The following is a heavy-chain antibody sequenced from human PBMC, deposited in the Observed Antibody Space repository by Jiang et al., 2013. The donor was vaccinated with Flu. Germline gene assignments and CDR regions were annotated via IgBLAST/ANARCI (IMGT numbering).Heavy chain of an antibody. J-gene: IGHJ4*02. V-gene: IGHV4-61*02. CDR3: ARGYSDYEYYFDY. Sequence: KPSQTLSLTCTVSGGSISSGSYYWSWIRQPAGKGLEWIGRIYSSGSTKYNPSLKSRVTISVDTSKNQFSLKLSSVTAADTAVYYCARGYSDYEYYFDYWGQGTLVTVSS. D-gene: IGHD5-12*01. CDR2: IYSSGST. CDR1: GGSISSGSYY.